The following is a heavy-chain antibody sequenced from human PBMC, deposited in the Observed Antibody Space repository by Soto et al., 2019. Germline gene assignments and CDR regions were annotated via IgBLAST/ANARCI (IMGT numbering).Heavy chain of an antibody. CDR3: ARARVGATRVYNY. J-gene: IGHJ4*02. V-gene: IGHV1-46*04. CDR1: GYTFTSYY. D-gene: IGHD1-26*01. CDR2: INPSGGTT. Sequence: QVQLVQSGAEVKKPGASVKVSCKPSGYTFTSYYMHWVRQAPGEGLEWMGMINPSGGTTTYAQKLQGRVTLTRDTSTSTVYMELSSLRSEDTAVYYCARARVGATRVYNYWGQGTLVTVSS.